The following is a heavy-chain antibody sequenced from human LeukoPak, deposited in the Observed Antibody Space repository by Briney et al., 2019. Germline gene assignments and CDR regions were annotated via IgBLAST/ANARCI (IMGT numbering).Heavy chain of an antibody. CDR3: AREPLLNYYDSSGYYYLIYYFDY. CDR2: IYYSGST. Sequence: SETLSLTCTVSGGSLSSSSYYWGWIRQPPGKGLEWIGSIYYSGSTYYNPSLKSRVTISVDTSKNQFSLKLSSVTAADTAVYYCAREPLLNYYDSSGYYYLIYYFDYWGQGTLVTVSS. J-gene: IGHJ4*02. V-gene: IGHV4-39*02. D-gene: IGHD3-22*01. CDR1: GGSLSSSSYY.